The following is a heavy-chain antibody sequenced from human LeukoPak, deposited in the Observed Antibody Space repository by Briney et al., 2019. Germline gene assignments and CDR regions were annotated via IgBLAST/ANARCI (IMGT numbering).Heavy chain of an antibody. CDR3: ALYSTSRGDFDY. J-gene: IGHJ4*02. V-gene: IGHV5-51*01. Sequence: GESLQISCQGSGYSFTSYWIGWVRQMPGKGLEWMGIIYPGDSDTRYSPSFQGQVTISADKSISTAYLQWSSLKASDTAMYYCALYSTSRGDFDYWGQGTLVTGSS. CDR1: GYSFTSYW. D-gene: IGHD6-6*01. CDR2: IYPGDSDT.